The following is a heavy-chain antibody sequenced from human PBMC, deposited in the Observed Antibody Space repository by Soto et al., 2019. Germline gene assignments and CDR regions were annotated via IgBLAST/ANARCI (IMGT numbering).Heavy chain of an antibody. CDR2: IWYDGSNK. V-gene: IGHV3-33*08. CDR1: GFTFSSYG. CDR3: ARDKNFWSGYYYYYYYMDV. D-gene: IGHD3-3*01. Sequence: GGSLRLSCAASGFTFSSYGMLWVRQAPGKGLEWVAVIWYDGSNKYYADSVKGRFTISRDNSKNTLYLQMNSLRAEDTAVYYCARDKNFWSGYYYYYYYMDVWGKGTTVTVSS. J-gene: IGHJ6*03.